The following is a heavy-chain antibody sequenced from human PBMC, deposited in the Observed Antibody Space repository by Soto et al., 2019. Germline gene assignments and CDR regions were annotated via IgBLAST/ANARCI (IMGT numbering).Heavy chain of an antibody. J-gene: IGHJ4*02. CDR3: AKFGMATTKRSPPYYIDY. V-gene: IGHV3-23*01. Sequence: GGSLRLSCAASGFTFSSYAMSWVRQAPGKGLEWVSSISGSCGGTYYADSVKGRFTFSRDNSKNTLYLQMNSLRAEDTAVYYCAKFGMATTKRSPPYYIDYWGQGALVTVSS. D-gene: IGHD1-1*01. CDR2: ISGSCGGT. CDR1: GFTFSSYA.